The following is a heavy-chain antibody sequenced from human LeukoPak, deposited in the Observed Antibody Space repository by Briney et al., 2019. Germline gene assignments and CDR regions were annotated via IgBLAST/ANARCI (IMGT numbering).Heavy chain of an antibody. D-gene: IGHD2-15*01. CDR3: ARDRPGGGGASDY. Sequence: SETLSLTCAVSGYSISSGYYWGWIRQPPGKGLEWIGTIYHSGSTYYNPSLKSRVTMSVDTSKNQFSLKLSSVTAADTAVYYCARDRPGGGGASDYWGQETLVTVSS. J-gene: IGHJ4*02. CDR1: GYSISSGYY. CDR2: IYHSGST. V-gene: IGHV4-38-2*02.